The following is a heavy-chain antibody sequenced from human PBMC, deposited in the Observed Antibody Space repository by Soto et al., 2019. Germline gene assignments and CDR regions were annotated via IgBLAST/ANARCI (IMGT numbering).Heavy chain of an antibody. Sequence: GASVKVSCEASGYSFTSYGISWVRQAPRQGLEWMGWISAYNGNTNYAQKLQGRVTMTTDTSTSTAYMELRSLRSDDTAVYYCARGGMVRGVSYYYYYGMDVWGQGTTVTVSS. D-gene: IGHD3-10*01. V-gene: IGHV1-18*01. J-gene: IGHJ6*02. CDR3: ARGGMVRGVSYYYYYGMDV. CDR1: GYSFTSYG. CDR2: ISAYNGNT.